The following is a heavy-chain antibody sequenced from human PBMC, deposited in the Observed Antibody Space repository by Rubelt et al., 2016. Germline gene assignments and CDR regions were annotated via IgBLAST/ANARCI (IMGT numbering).Heavy chain of an antibody. CDR1: GGTFSSYA. CDR2: IIPIFGTA. CDR3: ARIKEDWFDP. J-gene: IGHJ5*02. V-gene: IGHV1-69*01. Sequence: QVQLVQSGAEVKKPGSSVKVSCKASGGTFSSYAISWVRQAPGQGLEWMGGIIPIFGTANYDQNLTGRVTITADESTSTAYMELSSLRSEDTAVYYCARIKEDWFDPWGQGTLVTVSS.